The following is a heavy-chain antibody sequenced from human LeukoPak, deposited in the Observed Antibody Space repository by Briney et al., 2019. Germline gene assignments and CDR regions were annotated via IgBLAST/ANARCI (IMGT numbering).Heavy chain of an antibody. CDR1: GYSISSGYY. J-gene: IGHJ4*02. V-gene: IGHV4-38-2*02. CDR2: IYHSGST. CDR3: ARHLLATGDILTGYYRYLYYFDY. D-gene: IGHD3-9*01. Sequence: PSETLSLTCTVSGYSISSGYYWGWIRQPPGKGLEWIGSIYHSGSTYYNPSLKSRVTISVDTSKNQFSLKLSSVTAADTAVYYCARHLLATGDILTGYYRYLYYFDYWGQGTLVTVSS.